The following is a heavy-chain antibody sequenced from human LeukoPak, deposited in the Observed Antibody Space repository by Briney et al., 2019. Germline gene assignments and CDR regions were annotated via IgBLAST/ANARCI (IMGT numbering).Heavy chain of an antibody. CDR3: AKGRWAQYYFGY. J-gene: IGHJ4*02. CDR1: GFTFSSYG. Sequence: PGRSLRLSCAASGFTFSSYGMHWVRQAPGKGLEWVAVISYDGSNKYYADSVKGRFTISRDNSKNTLYLQMNSLRAEDTAVYYCAKGRWAQYYFGYWGQGTLVTVSS. V-gene: IGHV3-30*18. CDR2: ISYDGSNK. D-gene: IGHD4-23*01.